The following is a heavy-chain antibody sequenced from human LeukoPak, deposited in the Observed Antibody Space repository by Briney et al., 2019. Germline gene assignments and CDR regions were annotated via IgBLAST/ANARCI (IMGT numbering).Heavy chain of an antibody. CDR3: ASTPTGYSSGWYGF. CDR1: GGSFSGYY. CDR2: INHSGST. V-gene: IGHV4-34*01. D-gene: IGHD6-19*01. J-gene: IGHJ4*02. Sequence: SETLSLTCAVYGGSFSGYYWSWIRQPPGKGLEWIGEINHSGSTNYNPSLKSGVTISVDTSKNQFSLKLSSVTAADTAVYYCASTPTGYSSGWYGFWGQGTLVTVSS.